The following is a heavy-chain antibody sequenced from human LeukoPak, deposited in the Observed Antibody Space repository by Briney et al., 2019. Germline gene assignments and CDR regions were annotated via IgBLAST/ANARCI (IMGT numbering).Heavy chain of an antibody. CDR3: ARVRWNYCFDY. CDR1: GFTFSSYA. V-gene: IGHV3-30*04. J-gene: IGHJ4*02. CDR2: ISYDGSNK. Sequence: PGGSLRLSCADSGFTFSSYAMHWVRQAPGKGLEWVAVISYDGSNKYYADSVKGRFTISRDNSKNTLYLQMNSLRAEDTAVYYCARVRWNYCFDYWGQGTLVTVSS. D-gene: IGHD4-23*01.